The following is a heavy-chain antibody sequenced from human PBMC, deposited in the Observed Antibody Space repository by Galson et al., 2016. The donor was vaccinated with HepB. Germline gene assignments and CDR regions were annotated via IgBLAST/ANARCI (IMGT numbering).Heavy chain of an antibody. Sequence: SLRLSCAASGFTFRSYSMNWVRQAPGKGLEWVSRIKSDGSSTTYADSVKGRFTISRDNAKNTLYLQMNSLRAEDTAVYYCASLNYYYFWSGTHNSYYALDAWGQGTTVTVSS. V-gene: IGHV3-74*01. CDR3: ASLNYYYFWSGTHNSYYALDA. CDR1: GFTFRSYS. D-gene: IGHD3-3*01. CDR2: IKSDGSST. J-gene: IGHJ6*02.